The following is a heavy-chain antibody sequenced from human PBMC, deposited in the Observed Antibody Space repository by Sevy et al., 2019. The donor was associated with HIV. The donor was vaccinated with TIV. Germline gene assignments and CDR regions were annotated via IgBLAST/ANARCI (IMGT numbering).Heavy chain of an antibody. CDR2: ISGSGDHT. J-gene: IGHJ6*03. V-gene: IGHV3-23*01. CDR1: GFSFSGYA. CDR3: AFCTSGDLYYCYHLDV. Sequence: GGSLRLSCAASGFSFSGYALTWVRQAPGKGLEWVAAISGSGDHTYYADSVKGRVTNSRDSSKKLLYLQINRLNAEDTAVYYCAFCTSGDLYYCYHLDVWGKGTAVTVSS. D-gene: IGHD2-2*01.